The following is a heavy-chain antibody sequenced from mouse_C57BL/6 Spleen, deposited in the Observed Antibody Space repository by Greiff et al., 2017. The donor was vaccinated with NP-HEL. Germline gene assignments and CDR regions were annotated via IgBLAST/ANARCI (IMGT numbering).Heavy chain of an antibody. J-gene: IGHJ1*03. CDR3: ARHHYYGSSLNWYFDV. D-gene: IGHD1-1*01. Sequence: EVKLVESGGGLVQPGGSLQLSCAASGFTFSDYGMAWVRQAPRKGPEWVAFISNLASSISYADTVTGRFTISRENAKNTLYLEMSSLRSEDTAMYYCARHHYYGSSLNWYFDVWGTGTTVTVSS. V-gene: IGHV5-15*01. CDR1: GFTFSDYG. CDR2: ISNLASSI.